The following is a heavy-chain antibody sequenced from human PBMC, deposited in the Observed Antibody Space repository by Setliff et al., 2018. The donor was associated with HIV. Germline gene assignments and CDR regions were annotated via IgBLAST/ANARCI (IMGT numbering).Heavy chain of an antibody. CDR2: IYYSGVT. CDR3: VRVFDRWLLDAFDI. J-gene: IGHJ3*02. Sequence: PSETLSLTCPVSGYSISSGYYWGWIRQPPGKGLEWIGSIYYSGVTNYSPSLKSRVTISVDTSKNHVSLRLNSVTAADTAVYYCVRVFDRWLLDAFDIWGQGTMVTVSS. D-gene: IGHD2-15*01. V-gene: IGHV4-38-2*02. CDR1: GYSISSGYY.